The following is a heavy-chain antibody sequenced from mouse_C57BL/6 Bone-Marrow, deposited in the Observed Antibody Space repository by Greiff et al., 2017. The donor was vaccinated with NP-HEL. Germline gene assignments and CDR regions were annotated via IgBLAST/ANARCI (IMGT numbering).Heavy chain of an antibody. CDR2: IWSGGST. J-gene: IGHJ3*01. V-gene: IGHV2-2*01. CDR1: GFSLTSYG. Sequence: VQLKESGPGLVQPSQSLSITCTVSGFSLTSYGVHWVRQSPGKGLEWLGVIWSGGSTDYNAAFISRLSISKDNSKSQVFFKMNSLQADDTAIYYCARAYYSNYCWFAYWGQGTLVTVSA. CDR3: ARAYYSNYCWFAY. D-gene: IGHD2-5*01.